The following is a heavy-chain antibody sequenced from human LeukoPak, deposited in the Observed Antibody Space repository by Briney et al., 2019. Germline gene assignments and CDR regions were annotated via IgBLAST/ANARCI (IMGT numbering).Heavy chain of an antibody. CDR2: ISSSSSYI. D-gene: IGHD2-2*01. Sequence: GGSLRLSCAASGFTFSSYSMNWVRQAPGKGLEWVSSISSSSSYIYYADSVKGRFTISGDNAKNSLYLQMNSLRAEDTAVYYCARDETIVVPAAMYYYYYYMDVWGKGTTVTVSS. CDR1: GFTFSSYS. CDR3: ARDETIVVPAAMYYYYYYMDV. J-gene: IGHJ6*03. V-gene: IGHV3-21*01.